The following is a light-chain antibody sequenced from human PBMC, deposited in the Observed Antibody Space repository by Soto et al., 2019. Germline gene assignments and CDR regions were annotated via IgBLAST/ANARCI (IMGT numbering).Light chain of an antibody. Sequence: QSALAQPAYVSGYPGQSITISSTGTSSDIGAYNFVSWYQQHPGKAPKLMLYDVNIRPSGVSNRFYGSKSGTTASLTSSGIQAEDEADYYSTCWTTSTTMIFGGGTKLTVL. V-gene: IGLV2-14*03. CDR3: TCWTTSTTMI. J-gene: IGLJ2*01. CDR1: SSDIGAYNF. CDR2: DVN.